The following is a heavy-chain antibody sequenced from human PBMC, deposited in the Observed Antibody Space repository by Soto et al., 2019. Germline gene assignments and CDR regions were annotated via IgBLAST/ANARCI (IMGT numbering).Heavy chain of an antibody. CDR2: IWYDGSNK. V-gene: IGHV3-33*01. CDR3: ARDRDIAAAGTFDY. CDR1: GFTFSSYG. J-gene: IGHJ4*02. Sequence: GGSLRLSCAASGFTFSSYGMHWVRQAPGKGLEWVAVIWYDGSNKYYADSVKGRFTISRDNSKNMLYLQMNSLRAEDTAVYYCARDRDIAAAGTFDYWGQGTLVTVSS. D-gene: IGHD6-13*01.